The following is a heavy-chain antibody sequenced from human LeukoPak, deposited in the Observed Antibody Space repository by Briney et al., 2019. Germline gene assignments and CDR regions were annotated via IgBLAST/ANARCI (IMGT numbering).Heavy chain of an antibody. J-gene: IGHJ3*02. CDR2: INAGNGNT. CDR3: ARSPYYYDSSGCGEAAAFDI. Sequence: ASVKVSCKASGYTFTSYAMHWVRQAPGQRLEWMGWINAGNGNTKYSQKFQGRVTITRDTSASTAHMELSSLRSEDTAVYYCARSPYYYDSSGCGEAAAFDIWGQGTMVTVSS. V-gene: IGHV1-3*01. CDR1: GYTFTSYA. D-gene: IGHD3-22*01.